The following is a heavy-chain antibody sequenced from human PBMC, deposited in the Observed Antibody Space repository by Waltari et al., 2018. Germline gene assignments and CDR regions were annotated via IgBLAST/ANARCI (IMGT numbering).Heavy chain of an antibody. Sequence: QVQLQESGPGLVKPSGPLSLTCPVSGGSISPRSYYWSCLRQPAGTGLGWIGRIYTSGGTNNNPSLKSRVTRSVDTSKNQFSLKLSSVTAADTAVYYCARGLTPRGWYSAETFDYWGQGTLVTVSS. CDR1: GGSISPRSYY. J-gene: IGHJ4*02. CDR3: ARGLTPRGWYSAETFDY. CDR2: IYTSGGT. V-gene: IGHV4-61*02. D-gene: IGHD6-19*01.